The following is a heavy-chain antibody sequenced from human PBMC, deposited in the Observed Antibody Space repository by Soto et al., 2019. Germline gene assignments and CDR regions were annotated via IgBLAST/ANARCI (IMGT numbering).Heavy chain of an antibody. Sequence: ASVKVSCKVSGSTFTSNGIGWVRQAPGQGLEWMGWISTYNENMDSAPQLQVRLTMTTDTSTTTAYMELSNLKSDDTALYYCAYVGAYSTCDSSFDVWGPGTQVTVSS. CDR1: GSTFTSNG. CDR3: AYVGAYSTCDSSFDV. D-gene: IGHD4-4*01. V-gene: IGHV1-18*04. J-gene: IGHJ4*02. CDR2: ISTYNENM.